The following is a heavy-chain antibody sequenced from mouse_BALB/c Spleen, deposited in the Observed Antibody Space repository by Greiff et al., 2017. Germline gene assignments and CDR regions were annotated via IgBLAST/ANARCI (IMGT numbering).Heavy chain of an antibody. CDR3: ARGGGYYGDYYAMDY. J-gene: IGHJ4*01. D-gene: IGHD1-1*01. V-gene: IGHV5-12-2*01. CDR2: ISDGGSYT. Sequence: EVQLVESGGGLVQPGGSLKLSCAASGFTFSSYTMSWVRQTPEKRLEWVAYISDGGSYTYYPDSVKGRFTISRDNAKNNLYLQMSSLKSEDTAMYYCARGGGYYGDYYAMDYWGQGTSVTVSS. CDR1: GFTFSSYT.